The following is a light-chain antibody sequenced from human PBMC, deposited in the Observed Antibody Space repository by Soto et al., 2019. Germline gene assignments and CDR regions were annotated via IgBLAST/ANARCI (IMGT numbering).Light chain of an antibody. CDR3: AAWVDSLSGVV. Sequence: SVLTQPPSASGSPGQRVTISCSGSSSNIGSNYVYWYQQLPGTVPQLLIYRNSERPSGVPDQFSGSKSGTSASLAISGLRSEDEADYYCAAWVDSLSGVVFGGGTQLTVL. J-gene: IGLJ2*01. V-gene: IGLV1-47*01. CDR1: SSNIGSNY. CDR2: RNS.